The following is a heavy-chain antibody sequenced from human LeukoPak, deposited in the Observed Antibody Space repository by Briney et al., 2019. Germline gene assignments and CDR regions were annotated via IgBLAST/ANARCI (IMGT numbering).Heavy chain of an antibody. V-gene: IGHV3-30*18. CDR1: GFTFSSHG. CDR3: AKAFGWELTDSVDY. CDR2: ISYDGSNK. J-gene: IGHJ4*02. Sequence: GGSLRLSCAASGFTFSSHGIHWVRQAPGKGLEWVAVISYDGSNKYYVDSVKGRFTISRDNSKNTLYLQMNSLRPEDTAVYYCAKAFGWELTDSVDYWGQGTLVTVSS. D-gene: IGHD1-26*01.